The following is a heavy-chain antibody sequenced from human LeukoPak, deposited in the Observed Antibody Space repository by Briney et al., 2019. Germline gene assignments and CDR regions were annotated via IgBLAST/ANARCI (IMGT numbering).Heavy chain of an antibody. CDR1: GGSISSYY. CDR2: IYYSGST. D-gene: IGHD3-3*01. CDR3: ASFPYEAGRLHDAFDN. J-gene: IGHJ3*02. Sequence: SETLSLTCTVSGGSISSYYWSWIRQPPGKGLEWIGYIYYSGSTNYNPSLKSRVSISVDTSKNQFSLKLSSVTAADTAVYYCASFPYEAGRLHDAFDNWGQGTMVTVSS. V-gene: IGHV4-59*01.